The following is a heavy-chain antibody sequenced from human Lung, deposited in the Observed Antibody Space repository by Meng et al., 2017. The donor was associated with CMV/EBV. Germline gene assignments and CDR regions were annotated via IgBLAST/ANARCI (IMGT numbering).Heavy chain of an antibody. Sequence: GGSLRLSCAASGFSFSNFAVSWVRQAPGRGLEWVSNIDGGNRTFYARSVKGRFTISRDSSKNIVYLQMNSLRAEDTAVYFCAKDSHYPCCYGMDVWGQGTTVTVSS. J-gene: IGHJ6*02. V-gene: IGHV3-23*01. CDR3: AKDSHYPCCYGMDV. CDR1: GFSFSNFA. D-gene: IGHD3-10*01. CDR2: NIDGGNRT.